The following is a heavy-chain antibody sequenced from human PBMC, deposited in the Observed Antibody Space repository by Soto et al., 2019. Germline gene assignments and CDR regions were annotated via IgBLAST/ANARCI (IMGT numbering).Heavy chain of an antibody. CDR3: ARDGVAVTTGTSGY. J-gene: IGHJ4*02. CDR2: INVYNGNT. Sequence: GASVKVSCKASGYTFTSYAISWVRQAPGQGLEWMGWINVYNGNTKYAQKFQGRVTMTTDTSTSTVYMELRSLTSDDTAVYYCARDGVAVTTGTSGYWGPGTLVTVSS. CDR1: GYTFTSYA. V-gene: IGHV1-18*01. D-gene: IGHD4-4*01.